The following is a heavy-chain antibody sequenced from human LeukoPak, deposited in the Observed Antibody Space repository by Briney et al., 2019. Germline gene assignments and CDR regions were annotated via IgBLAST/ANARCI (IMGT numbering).Heavy chain of an antibody. D-gene: IGHD1-26*01. CDR1: GGTFSSYT. CDR3: ARQKVEWELLPWSAFDI. Sequence: ASVKVSCKASGGTFSSYTISWVRQAPGQGLEWMGIINPSGGSTTYAQKFQGRVTMTRDTSTSTVYMDLSSLRSEDTAVYYCARQKVEWELLPWSAFDIWGQGTMVTVSS. V-gene: IGHV1-46*01. CDR2: INPSGGST. J-gene: IGHJ3*02.